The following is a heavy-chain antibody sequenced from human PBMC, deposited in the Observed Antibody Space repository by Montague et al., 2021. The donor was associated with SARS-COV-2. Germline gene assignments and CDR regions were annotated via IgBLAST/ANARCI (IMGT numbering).Heavy chain of an antibody. V-gene: IGHV4-39*01. D-gene: IGHD4-17*01. CDR1: GGSISSSSYY. Sequence: SETLSLTCTASGGSISSSSYYWGWIRQPPGKGLEWIGSIYYSGSTHYNPSLKSRVTISVDTSKNQFSLKLSSVTAADTAVYYCAADYGERDWFDPWGQGTLVTVSS. CDR3: AADYGERDWFDP. CDR2: IYYSGST. J-gene: IGHJ5*02.